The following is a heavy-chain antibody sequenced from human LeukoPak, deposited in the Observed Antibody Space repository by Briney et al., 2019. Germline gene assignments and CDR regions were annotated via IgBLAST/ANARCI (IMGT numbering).Heavy chain of an antibody. CDR3: ARGRIAVAQDY. Sequence: SETLSLTCTVSAGSISSGSYYWSWIRQPAGKGLEWIGRSYNSGSTNYNPSLNSRVAISVGTSNNQFSLKLSSVSAADTAVYYCARGRIAVAQDYWGQGTLVTVSS. CDR1: AGSISSGSYY. CDR2: SYNSGST. V-gene: IGHV4-61*02. J-gene: IGHJ4*02. D-gene: IGHD6-19*01.